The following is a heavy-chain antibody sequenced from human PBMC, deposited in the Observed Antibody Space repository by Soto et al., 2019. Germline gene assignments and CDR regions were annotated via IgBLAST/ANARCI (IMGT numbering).Heavy chain of an antibody. Sequence: QVQLVESGGGLVKPGGSLRLSCAASGFTFSDYYMSWIRQAPGKGLEWVSYISRSGSSIYYTDSEKGRFTISRDHAKNSLYLQLNSLRAEDTAVYYCARDLGYYDSSGYFDYWGQGTLVTVSS. J-gene: IGHJ4*02. CDR3: ARDLGYYDSSGYFDY. CDR1: GFTFSDYY. V-gene: IGHV3-11*01. CDR2: ISRSGSSI. D-gene: IGHD3-22*01.